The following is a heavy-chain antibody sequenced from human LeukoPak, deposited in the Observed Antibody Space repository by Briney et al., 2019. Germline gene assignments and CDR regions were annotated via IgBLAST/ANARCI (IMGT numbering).Heavy chain of an antibody. CDR3: VREVTDLYYYYGMDV. CDR1: GYTFTSYG. CDR2: ISAYNGNT. D-gene: IGHD2-21*02. Sequence: ASVKVSCKASGYTFTSYGISWVRQAPGQGLEWMGWISAYNGNTNYAQKLQGRVTMTTDTSTSTAYMELRSLRSDDTAVYYCVREVTDLYYYYGMDVWGQGTTVTVSS. V-gene: IGHV1-18*01. J-gene: IGHJ6*02.